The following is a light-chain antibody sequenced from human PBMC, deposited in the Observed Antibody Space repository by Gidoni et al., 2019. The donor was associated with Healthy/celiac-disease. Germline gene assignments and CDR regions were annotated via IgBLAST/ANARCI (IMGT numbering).Light chain of an antibody. CDR3: QQYDNLLT. J-gene: IGKJ4*01. Sequence: DIQMTQSPSSLSASVGDRVTITCQASQDISNYLHWYQQKPGKAPKLLIDDASNLETGVPSRFSGSGSGTDFTFTISSLQPEDIATYYCQQYDNLLTFGGGTKVEIK. V-gene: IGKV1-33*01. CDR2: DAS. CDR1: QDISNY.